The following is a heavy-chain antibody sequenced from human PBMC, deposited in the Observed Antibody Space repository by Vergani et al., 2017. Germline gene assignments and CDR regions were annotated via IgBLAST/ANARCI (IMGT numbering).Heavy chain of an antibody. V-gene: IGHV4-30-2*01. D-gene: IGHD3-10*01. J-gene: IGHJ5*02. Sequence: QVQLQESGPGLVKPSQTLSLTCAVSGDSITNGGFSWNWIRQPPGKGPEWIGYIFPSGNSDYNPSLKNRVSISLDKSKNQFSLWVTSVTAADTAVYYCGRVADFYGLGSRLLDLWGQGILVTVSS. CDR1: GDSITNGGFS. CDR2: IFPSGNS. CDR3: GRVADFYGLGSRLLDL.